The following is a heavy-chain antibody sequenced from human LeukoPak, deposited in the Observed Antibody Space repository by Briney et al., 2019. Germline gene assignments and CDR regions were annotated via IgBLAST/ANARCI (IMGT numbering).Heavy chain of an antibody. J-gene: IGHJ5*02. Sequence: PSETLSLTCTVSGGSISSSIYYWGWIRQPPGKGLEWIGSIYYSGSTYYNPSLKSRVTISVDTSKNQFSLKLSSVTAADTAVYYCARSENWFDPWGQGTLVTVSS. CDR1: GGSISSSIYY. V-gene: IGHV4-39*01. CDR2: IYYSGST. CDR3: ARSENWFDP.